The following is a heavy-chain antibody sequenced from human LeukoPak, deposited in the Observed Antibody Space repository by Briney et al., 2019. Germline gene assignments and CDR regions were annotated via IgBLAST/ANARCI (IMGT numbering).Heavy chain of an antibody. J-gene: IGHJ3*02. CDR1: GYTFTDYY. V-gene: IGHV1-2*02. CDR2: INPNSGVT. CDR3: ARRTDGYNLEDVFDI. Sequence: ASVKVSCKASGYTFTDYYMHWVRQAPGQGLEGMGWINPNSGVTNYAQKFQGRVTMTRDTSISTAYMELSRLRSDDTAVYYCARRTDGYNLEDVFDIWGQGTMVTVSS. D-gene: IGHD5-24*01.